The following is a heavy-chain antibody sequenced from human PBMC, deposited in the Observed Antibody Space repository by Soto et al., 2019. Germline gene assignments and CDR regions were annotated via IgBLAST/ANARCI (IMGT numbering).Heavy chain of an antibody. J-gene: IGHJ4*02. CDR2: ISGTGGRT. CDR3: VTAVRTRLDN. CDR1: GFTFSSYA. Sequence: GGSLRLSCAVSGFTFSSYALSWVRQAPGKGLEWVSLISGTGGRTYYADSAKGRLTISRDNSKNTLYLQMNGLRLDDTAVYYCVTAVRTRLDNWGPGTLVTVSS. D-gene: IGHD3-10*01. V-gene: IGHV3-23*01.